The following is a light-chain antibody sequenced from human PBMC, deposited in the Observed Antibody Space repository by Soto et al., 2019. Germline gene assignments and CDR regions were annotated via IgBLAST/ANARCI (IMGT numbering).Light chain of an antibody. Sequence: QSALTQPRSVSGSPGQSVTISCTGTSSDVGDYNYVSWYQQYPGKAPKLVIYDVSKRPSGVPDRFSGSKSGNTASLTISGLQAEDEADYYCWSFEGSYTFGVFGGGTKLTVL. CDR2: DVS. CDR3: WSFEGSYTFGV. J-gene: IGLJ3*02. CDR1: SSDVGDYNY. V-gene: IGLV2-11*01.